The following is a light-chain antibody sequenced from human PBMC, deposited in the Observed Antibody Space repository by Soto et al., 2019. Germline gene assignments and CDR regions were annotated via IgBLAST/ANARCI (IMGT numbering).Light chain of an antibody. CDR3: QQYGSTPLT. CDR2: DAS. Sequence: EIVLTQSPGTLSLSPGERATLSCRASQSVGNNNLAWYQQKPGKAPRFLIYDASSRATGIPERFSGSGSGTDFTLTISRLEPEDFAVYYCQQYGSTPLTFGGGTKVEIK. J-gene: IGKJ4*01. CDR1: QSVGNNN. V-gene: IGKV3-20*01.